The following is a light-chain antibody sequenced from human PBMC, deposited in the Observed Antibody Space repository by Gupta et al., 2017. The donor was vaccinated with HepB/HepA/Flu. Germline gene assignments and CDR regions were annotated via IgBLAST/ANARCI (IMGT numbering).Light chain of an antibody. Sequence: QSVLTQPPSASGTPGQRVTISCSGSSSNIGSTIVNWYQQLPGTAPKLLIYSNNQRPSGVPDRFSGSKSGTSASLAISGLQSEDEADYYCSSWDDSLSGVLFGGGTKLTVL. CDR1: SSNIGSTI. J-gene: IGLJ2*01. CDR2: SNN. CDR3: SSWDDSLSGVL. V-gene: IGLV1-44*01.